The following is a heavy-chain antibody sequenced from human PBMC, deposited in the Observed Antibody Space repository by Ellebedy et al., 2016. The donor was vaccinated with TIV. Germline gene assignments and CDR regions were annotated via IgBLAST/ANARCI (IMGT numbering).Heavy chain of an antibody. CDR3: ARDSLYYDFWSGYNHEGHYYYYYYMDV. J-gene: IGHJ6*03. Sequence: SETLSLXXTVSGGSISSYYWSWIRQPAGKGLEWIGRIYTSGSTNYNPSLKSRVTMSVDTSKNQFSLKLSSVTAADTAVYYCARDSLYYDFWSGYNHEGHYYYYYYMDVWGKGTTVTVSS. D-gene: IGHD3-3*01. CDR1: GGSISSYY. CDR2: IYTSGST. V-gene: IGHV4-4*07.